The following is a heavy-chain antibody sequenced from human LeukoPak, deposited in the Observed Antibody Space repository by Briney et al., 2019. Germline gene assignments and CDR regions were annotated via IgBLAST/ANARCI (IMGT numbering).Heavy chain of an antibody. CDR3: ARDGV. Sequence: GGSLRLSCAASGFTFSSYRMNWVRQAPGKGLEWMGGIIPIFGTANYAQKFQGRVTITADESTSTAYMELSSLRSEDTAVYYCARDGVWGQGTLVTVSS. CDR1: GFTFSSYR. CDR2: IIPIFGTA. D-gene: IGHD3-16*01. J-gene: IGHJ4*02. V-gene: IGHV1-69*01.